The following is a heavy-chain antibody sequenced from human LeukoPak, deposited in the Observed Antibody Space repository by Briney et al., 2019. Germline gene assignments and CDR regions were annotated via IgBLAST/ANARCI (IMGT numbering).Heavy chain of an antibody. Sequence: SETLSLTCTVSGGSIGSYYWNWIRQPPGKGLEWIGYIHYSGSTNHNASLKSRVTISVDTSKNQFSLKLSSVTAADTAVYYCARDGVAGGFDYWGRGTLVTVSS. D-gene: IGHD6-19*01. J-gene: IGHJ4*02. CDR3: ARDGVAGGFDY. CDR1: GGSIGSYY. V-gene: IGHV4-59*01. CDR2: IHYSGST.